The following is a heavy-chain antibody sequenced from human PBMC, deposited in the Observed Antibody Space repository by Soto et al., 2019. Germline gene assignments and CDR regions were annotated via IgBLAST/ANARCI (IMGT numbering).Heavy chain of an antibody. D-gene: IGHD6-13*01. CDR2: IIPIFGTA. CDR3: ARDGGIAGWFDP. V-gene: IGHV1-69*12. Sequence: QVQLVQSGAEVKKPGSSVKVSCKASGGTFSSYAISWVRQAPGQGLEWMGGIIPIFGTANYAQKLQGRVTITADDSTSTAYTELSSLRSEDTAVYYGARDGGIAGWFDPWGQGTLVTVSS. J-gene: IGHJ5*02. CDR1: GGTFSSYA.